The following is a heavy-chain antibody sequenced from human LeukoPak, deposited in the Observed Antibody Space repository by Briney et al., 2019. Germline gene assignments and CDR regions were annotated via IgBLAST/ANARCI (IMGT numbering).Heavy chain of an antibody. CDR3: ARTPVTLRFDP. V-gene: IGHV4-34*01. Sequence: KASETLSLTCAVYGGSFSGYYWSWIRQPPGKGLEWIGEINHSGSTNYNPSLKSRVTISVDTSKNQFSLKLSSVTAADTAVYYCARTPVTLRFDPWGQGTLVTVSS. CDR2: INHSGST. J-gene: IGHJ5*02. D-gene: IGHD5-18*01. CDR1: GGSFSGYY.